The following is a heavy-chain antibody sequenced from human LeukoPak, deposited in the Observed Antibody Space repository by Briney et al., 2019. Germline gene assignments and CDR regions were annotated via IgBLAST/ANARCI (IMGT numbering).Heavy chain of an antibody. D-gene: IGHD4-17*01. J-gene: IGHJ4*02. CDR2: IYYSGST. Sequence: SETLSLTCTVSGGSISSSSYYWGWIRQPPGKGLEWIGSIYYSGSTYYNPSLKSRVTISVDTSKNQFSLKLSSVTAADTAVYYCAKDRGVTTGGRTGLIDYWGQGTLVTVSS. CDR3: AKDRGVTTGGRTGLIDY. V-gene: IGHV4-39*07. CDR1: GGSISSSSYY.